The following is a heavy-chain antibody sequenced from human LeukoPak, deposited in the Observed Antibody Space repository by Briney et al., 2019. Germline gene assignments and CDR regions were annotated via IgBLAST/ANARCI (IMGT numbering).Heavy chain of an antibody. CDR2: IDWDDDK. D-gene: IGHD1-26*01. J-gene: IGHJ4*02. V-gene: IGHV2-70*12. CDR3: AHRRVGATPYYFDY. Sequence: SGPTLVKPTQTLTLTCTFSGFSLSTSGMCVSWIRQPPGKALEWLARIDWDDDKYYSTSLKTRLTITKDTSKNQVVLTMTNMDPVDTATYYCAHRRVGATPYYFDYWGQGTLVTVSS. CDR1: GFSLSTSGMC.